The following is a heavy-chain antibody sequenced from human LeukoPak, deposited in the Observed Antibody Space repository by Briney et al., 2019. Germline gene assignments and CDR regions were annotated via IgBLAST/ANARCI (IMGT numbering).Heavy chain of an antibody. CDR1: GYTFTGYY. Sequence: GASVKVSCKASGYTFTGYYMHWVRQAPGQGLEWMGWINPNSGGTNYAQKFQGRVTMTRDTSISTAYMELSSLRSDDTAMYYCARVVGGNYYGSETDDYWGQGTLVTVSS. J-gene: IGHJ4*02. CDR3: ARVVGGNYYGSETDDY. CDR2: INPNSGGT. D-gene: IGHD3-10*01. V-gene: IGHV1-2*02.